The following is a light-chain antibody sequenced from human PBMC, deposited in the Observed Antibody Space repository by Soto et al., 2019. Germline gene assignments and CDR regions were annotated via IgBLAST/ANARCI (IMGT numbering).Light chain of an antibody. J-gene: IGKJ2*01. CDR3: QQSYTTPYT. V-gene: IGKV1-39*01. CDR2: GAT. CDR1: QSISSF. Sequence: DLQMTQSPSSLSASVGDRVTITCRASQSISSFLNWYQQKPGAAPKLLIYGATNLQSGVQSRFSGSGSGTDFTLIISGLEPEDFATYHCQQSYTTPYTFGQGTKLEI.